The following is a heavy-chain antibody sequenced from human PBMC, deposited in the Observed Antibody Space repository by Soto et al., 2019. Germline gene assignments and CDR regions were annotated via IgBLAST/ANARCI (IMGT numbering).Heavy chain of an antibody. CDR3: ARDLSDRAPGAAAGYYFDY. CDR1: GGSISSYY. D-gene: IGHD6-13*01. V-gene: IGHV4-59*01. CDR2: IYYTGTT. J-gene: IGHJ4*02. Sequence: PSETLSLTCTVSGGSISSYYWSWIRQPPGKGLEWIGYIYYTGTTNYNPSLRNRVSISVDTSNNQFSLELNSVTAADTAVYYCARDLSDRAPGAAAGYYFDYWGQGTLVTVSS.